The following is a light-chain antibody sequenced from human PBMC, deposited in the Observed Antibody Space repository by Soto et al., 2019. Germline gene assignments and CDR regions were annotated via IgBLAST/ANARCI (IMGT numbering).Light chain of an antibody. V-gene: IGKV3-11*01. Sequence: EIVLTQSPATLSLSPGERATLSCRASQSVSSYLAWYQQKPGQAPRLLIYDASNRATGIPARFSGSGSGTDFTLTISSLEPEDFAVYYCQQRSNWPPVTFGPGTKADIK. CDR3: QQRSNWPPVT. J-gene: IGKJ3*01. CDR1: QSVSSY. CDR2: DAS.